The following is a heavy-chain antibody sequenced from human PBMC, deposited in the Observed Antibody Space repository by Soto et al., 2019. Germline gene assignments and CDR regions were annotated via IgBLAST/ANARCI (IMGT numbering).Heavy chain of an antibody. D-gene: IGHD3-3*01. CDR3: ARALMTYYDFWSGYSNWFDP. Sequence: PSETLSLTCTVSGGSISSGGYYWSWIRQHPGKGLEWIGYIYYSGSTYYNPSLKSRVTISVDTSKNQFSLKLSSVTAADTAVYYCARALMTYYDFWSGYSNWFDPWGQGTLVTVSS. J-gene: IGHJ5*02. CDR2: IYYSGST. V-gene: IGHV4-31*03. CDR1: GGSISSGGYY.